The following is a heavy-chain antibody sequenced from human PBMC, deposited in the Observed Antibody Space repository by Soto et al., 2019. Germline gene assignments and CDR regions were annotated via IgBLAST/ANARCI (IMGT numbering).Heavy chain of an antibody. J-gene: IGHJ4*02. Sequence: QVQLVQSGAELKRPGASVKVSCKASGYNFTNNDINWVRQSTGQGLEWMGWMNPYSGNTGYAQKFQGRVTMTRDNSITTAYMELSSLRSEDTAVYYCVRAPLDYYSADYFDNWGQGTLVTVSS. D-gene: IGHD2-21*01. CDR2: MNPYSGNT. V-gene: IGHV1-8*01. CDR1: GYNFTNND. CDR3: VRAPLDYYSADYFDN.